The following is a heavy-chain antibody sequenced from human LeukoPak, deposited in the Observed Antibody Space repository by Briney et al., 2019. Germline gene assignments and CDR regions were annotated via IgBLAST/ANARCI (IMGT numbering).Heavy chain of an antibody. J-gene: IGHJ4*02. CDR3: ARRYCSGSSCYDY. CDR2: IYYSGGT. CDR1: GGSISSSNYY. V-gene: IGHV4-39*01. Sequence: SETLSLTCTVSGGSISSSNYYWGWIRQPPGKGLEWIGSIYYSGGTYHNLSLKSRVTISVDTSKNQFSLKLSSVTAADTAVYYCARRYCSGSSCYDYWGQGTLVTVSS. D-gene: IGHD2-15*01.